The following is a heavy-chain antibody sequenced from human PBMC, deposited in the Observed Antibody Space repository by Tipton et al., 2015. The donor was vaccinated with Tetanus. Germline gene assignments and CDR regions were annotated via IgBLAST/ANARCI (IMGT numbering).Heavy chain of an antibody. V-gene: IGHV3-23*01. CDR3: AKGAFRGLGV. Sequence: SLRLSCAASGFSFSNFAMSWVRQAPGKGLEWVSSVSSGSGGSTYYADSVRGRFSISRDNSTNTQYLVMISLSTDDTAVYYCAKGAFRGLGVWGQGSTVTVSS. CDR1: GFSFSNFA. J-gene: IGHJ6*02. CDR2: VSSGSGGST. D-gene: IGHD3-16*01.